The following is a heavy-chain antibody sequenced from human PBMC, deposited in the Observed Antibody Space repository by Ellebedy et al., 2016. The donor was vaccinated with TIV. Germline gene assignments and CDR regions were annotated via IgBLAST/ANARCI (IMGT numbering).Heavy chain of an antibody. CDR2: IDPTDSYT. J-gene: IGHJ6*02. V-gene: IGHV5-10-1*01. D-gene: IGHD3-10*01. Sequence: GESLKISCKGSGYSFTSSWISWVRQMPGKGLEWMGKIDPTDSYTNYSPSFQGLVPISADESASTAYLQWPSLKASDSATYYCSRHRGYGMDVWGQGTTVTVSS. CDR1: GYSFTSSW. CDR3: SRHRGYGMDV.